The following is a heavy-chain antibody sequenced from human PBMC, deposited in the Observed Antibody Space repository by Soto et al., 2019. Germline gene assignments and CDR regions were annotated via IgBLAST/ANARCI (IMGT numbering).Heavy chain of an antibody. CDR3: AREVAPTALPPSSLMDL. CDR1: GFTIRGHG. J-gene: IGHJ6*02. Sequence: PWWSPRLCCEASGFTIRGHGMHWFRRAPGRGLVWVSRINSDGSSSAYADAVKGRFTISRDNAKNTLYLQMNSLRGEDTAVYYCAREVAPTALPPSSLMDLWGQGTTVTVSS. V-gene: IGHV3-74*01. CDR2: INSDGSSS. D-gene: IGHD2-2*01.